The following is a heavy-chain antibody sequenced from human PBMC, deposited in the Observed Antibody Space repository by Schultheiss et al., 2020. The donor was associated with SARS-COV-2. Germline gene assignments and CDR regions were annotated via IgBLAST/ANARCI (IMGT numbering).Heavy chain of an antibody. CDR1: GYTFTSYA. CDR2: IIPIIGIA. D-gene: IGHD4-17*01. CDR3: ASAGDYGDYVWISY. Sequence: SVKVSCKASGYTFTSYAISWVRQAPGQGLEWMGGIIPIIGIANYAQKFQGRVTITADKSTSTAYMELSSLRSEDTAVYYCASAGDYGDYVWISYWGQGTLVTVSS. J-gene: IGHJ4*02. V-gene: IGHV1-69*10.